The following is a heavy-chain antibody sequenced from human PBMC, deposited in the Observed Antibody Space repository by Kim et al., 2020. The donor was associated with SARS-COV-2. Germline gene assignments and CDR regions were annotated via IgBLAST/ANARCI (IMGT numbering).Heavy chain of an antibody. CDR2: IIPIFGTA. Sequence: SVKVSCKASGGTFSSYAISWVRQAPGQGLEWMGGIIPIFGTANYAQKFQGRVTITADESTSTAYMELSSLRSEDTAVYYCARGARGSSWYGFDYFDYWGQGTLVTVSS. J-gene: IGHJ4*02. V-gene: IGHV1-69*13. D-gene: IGHD6-13*01. CDR1: GGTFSSYA. CDR3: ARGARGSSWYGFDYFDY.